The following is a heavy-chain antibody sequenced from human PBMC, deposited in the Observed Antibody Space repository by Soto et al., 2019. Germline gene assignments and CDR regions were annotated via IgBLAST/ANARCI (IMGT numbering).Heavy chain of an antibody. CDR1: GFTFSSYA. Sequence: PGGSLRLSCAASGFTFSSYAMSWVRQAPGKGLEWVSAISGSGGSTYYADSVKGRFTISRDNSKNTLYLQMNSLRAEDTAVYYCAKPPRDDSGWYRDWFDPWGQGTLVTVS. V-gene: IGHV3-23*01. D-gene: IGHD6-19*01. CDR3: AKPPRDDSGWYRDWFDP. J-gene: IGHJ5*02. CDR2: ISGSGGST.